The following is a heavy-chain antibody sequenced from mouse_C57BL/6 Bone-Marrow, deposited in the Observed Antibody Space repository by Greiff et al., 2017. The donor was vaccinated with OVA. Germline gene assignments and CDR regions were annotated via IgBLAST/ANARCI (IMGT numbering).Heavy chain of an antibody. CDR3: ARRRYYGRDFDY. CDR2: INPYNGGT. V-gene: IGHV1-19*01. D-gene: IGHD1-1*01. J-gene: IGHJ2*01. CDR1: GYTFTDYY. Sequence: EVQVVESGPVLVKPGASVKMSCKASGYTFTDYYMNWVKQSHGKSLEWIGVINPYNGGTSYNQKFKGKATLTVDKSSSTAYMELNSLTSEDSAVYYCARRRYYGRDFDYWGQGTTLTVSS.